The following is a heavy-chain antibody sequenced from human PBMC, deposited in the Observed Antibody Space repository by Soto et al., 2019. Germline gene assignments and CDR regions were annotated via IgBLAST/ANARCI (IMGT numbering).Heavy chain of an antibody. Sequence: PSETLSLTCAVSGVSISSSNWWSWVRQPPGKGLEWIGEIYHSGSTNYNPSLKSRVTISVDKSKNQFSLKLSSVTAADTAVYYCANKGGSSGWYWFDPWGQGTLVTVSS. V-gene: IGHV4-4*02. CDR2: IYHSGST. CDR3: ANKGGSSGWYWFDP. J-gene: IGHJ5*02. D-gene: IGHD6-19*01. CDR1: GVSISSSNW.